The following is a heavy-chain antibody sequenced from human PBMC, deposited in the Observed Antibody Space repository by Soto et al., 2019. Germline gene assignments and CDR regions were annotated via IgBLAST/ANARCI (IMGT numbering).Heavy chain of an antibody. CDR2: IHSSGST. Sequence: QVQLQESGPGLVKPSQTLSLTCSVSGGTISSGDDYWSWIRQPPGKGLEWIGYIHSSGSTFYNPSLKGRVTISMDTSKNQFSLKLSSVTAADTAVYSCARGTYFDSAWGTYRVGSSGCFDYWGQGTLVSVSS. D-gene: IGHD3-16*02. CDR1: GGTISSGDDY. CDR3: ARGTYFDSAWGTYRVGSSGCFDY. J-gene: IGHJ4*02. V-gene: IGHV4-30-4*01.